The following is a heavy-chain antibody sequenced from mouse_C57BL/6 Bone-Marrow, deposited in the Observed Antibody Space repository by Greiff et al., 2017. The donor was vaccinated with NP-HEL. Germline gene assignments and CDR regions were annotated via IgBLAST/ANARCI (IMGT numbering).Heavy chain of an antibody. D-gene: IGHD2-5*01. Sequence: QVQLKESGPGLVAPSQSLSITCTVSGFSLTSYGVHWVRQPPGKGLEWLVVIWSDGSTPYNSALKSRLSISKDNSKSQVCLKMNSLQTDDTAMYYCASSPYYSNSYAMDYWGQGTSVTVSS. CDR3: ASSPYYSNSYAMDY. V-gene: IGHV2-6*03. CDR2: IWSDGST. J-gene: IGHJ4*01. CDR1: GFSLTSYG.